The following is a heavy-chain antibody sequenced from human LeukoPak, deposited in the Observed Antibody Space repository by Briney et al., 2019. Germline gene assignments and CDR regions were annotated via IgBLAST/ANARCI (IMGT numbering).Heavy chain of an antibody. J-gene: IGHJ6*03. Sequence: SETLSLTCTVSGGSISTYYWSWIRQPPGKGLEWIGDIYHSGRSNCNPSLKSRGTISVDTSKNQFSLKLSSVTAADTAVYYCARGVVVSPAPLYYMDVWGKGATVTVSS. D-gene: IGHD2-15*01. CDR3: ARGVVVSPAPLYYMDV. CDR2: IYHSGRS. CDR1: GGSISTYY. V-gene: IGHV4-59*08.